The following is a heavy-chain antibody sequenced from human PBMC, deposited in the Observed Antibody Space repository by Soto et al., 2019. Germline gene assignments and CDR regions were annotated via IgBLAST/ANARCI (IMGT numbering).Heavy chain of an antibody. J-gene: IGHJ4*02. D-gene: IGHD5-12*01. CDR1: GFTFNNYA. V-gene: IGHV3-23*01. CDR2: VSSGGST. CDR3: AKSRGAGGNVAY. Sequence: EVQLLESGGGLVQPAGSLRLSCAASGFTFNNYAMGWVRQAPGKGLEWVSVVSSGGSTYYADSVTGRFTVSRDNSKNTLSLQMNSLRADDTAVYYCAKSRGAGGNVAYWGQGARVTVSS.